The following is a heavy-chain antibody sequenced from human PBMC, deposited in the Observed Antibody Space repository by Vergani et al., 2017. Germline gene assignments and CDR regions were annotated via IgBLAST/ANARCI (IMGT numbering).Heavy chain of an antibody. CDR3: AKGRFGAYINYYYGMDV. J-gene: IGHJ6*02. Sequence: EVQLLESGGGLVQPGGSLRLSCAASGFTFSSYAMSWVRQAPGKGLEWVSAISGSGGSTYYADSVKGRFTISRDNSKNTLYLQMNSLRAEDTAVYYCAKGRFGAYINYYYGMDVWGQGTTVTVSS. V-gene: IGHV3-23*01. D-gene: IGHD3-10*01. CDR2: ISGSGGST. CDR1: GFTFSSYA.